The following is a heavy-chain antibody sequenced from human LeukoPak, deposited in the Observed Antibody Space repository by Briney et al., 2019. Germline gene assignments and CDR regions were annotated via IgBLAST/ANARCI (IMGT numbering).Heavy chain of an antibody. J-gene: IGHJ3*02. V-gene: IGHV3-33*01. D-gene: IGHD6-25*01. CDR2: IWYDGSNK. CDR3: ARGRRAATAGAFDI. CDR1: GFTFSSYG. Sequence: GGSLRLSCAASGFTFSSYGMHWVRQAPGKGLEWVAVIWYDGSNKYYADSVKGRFTISRDNSKNTLYLQMNSLRAEDTAVYYCARGRRAATAGAFDIWCQGTMVTVSS.